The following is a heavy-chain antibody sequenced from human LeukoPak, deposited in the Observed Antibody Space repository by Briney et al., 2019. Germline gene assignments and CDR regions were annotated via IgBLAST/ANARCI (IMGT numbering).Heavy chain of an antibody. CDR2: LSGSGDT. V-gene: IGHV4-4*07. CDR1: RGSVTTYS. D-gene: IGHD3-16*01. Sequence: PSETLSLTCTVSRGSVTTYSWSWIRQPAGKGLEWIGRLSGSGDTNFNPSLKTRVTMSADESKNQFSLHLRSVTAADTAVYFCARDLTLTVAFDIWGQGTVVTVSS. J-gene: IGHJ3*02. CDR3: ARDLTLTVAFDI.